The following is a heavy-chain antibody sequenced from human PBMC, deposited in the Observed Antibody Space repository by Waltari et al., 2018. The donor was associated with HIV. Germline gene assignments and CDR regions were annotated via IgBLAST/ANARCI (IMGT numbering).Heavy chain of an antibody. CDR3: AKGGSHLTIFEAWFDS. D-gene: IGHD3-3*01. Sequence: EVQLVESGGGLVQPGRSLRLSCVASGFTFDDYPMHWVRQSPGKCLEWVSSISWNSEITDDGDSVNGRFTISRENAKNSLYLQMNSLTVEDTAFYYCAKGGSHLTIFEAWFDSWGQGTLVTVSS. J-gene: IGHJ5*01. V-gene: IGHV3-9*01. CDR1: GFTFDDYP. CDR2: ISWNSEIT.